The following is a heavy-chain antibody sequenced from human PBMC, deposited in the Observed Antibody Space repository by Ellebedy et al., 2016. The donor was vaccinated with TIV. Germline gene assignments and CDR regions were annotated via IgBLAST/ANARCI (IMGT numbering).Heavy chain of an antibody. CDR1: GFTFSSYA. V-gene: IGHV3-30-3*01. J-gene: IGHJ4*02. CDR2: ISYDGSNK. Sequence: GGSLRLXCSASGFTFSSYAMHWVRQAPGKGLEWVAVISYDGSNKYYADSVKGRFTISRDNSKNTLYLQMNSLRAEDTAVYYCARGQQLVEIYYFDYWGQGTLVTVSS. D-gene: IGHD6-13*01. CDR3: ARGQQLVEIYYFDY.